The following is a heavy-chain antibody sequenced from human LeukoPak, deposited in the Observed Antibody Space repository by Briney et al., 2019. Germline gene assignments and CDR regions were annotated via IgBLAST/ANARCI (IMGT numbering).Heavy chain of an antibody. CDR2: INANSGGT. J-gene: IGHJ3*02. V-gene: IGHV1-2*02. CDR3: ARGGSSEAFDI. CDR1: GYTFTGYC. Sequence: ASVKVSCKASGYTFTGYCMHWVRQAPGQGLEWMGWINANSGGTNYAQKFQGRVTMTRDTSINTAYMELISLRSDDTAVYYCARGGSSEAFDIWGQGTMVTVSS.